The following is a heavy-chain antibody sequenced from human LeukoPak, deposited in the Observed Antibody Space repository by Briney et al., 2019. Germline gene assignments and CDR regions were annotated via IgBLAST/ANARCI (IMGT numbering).Heavy chain of an antibody. Sequence: PSETLSLTCTVSGGSLSISSYYWGWIRHPPGKGLEWIGSIYYSGSTYYNPSLKSRFTISVDTSKNQFSLKLSSVTAADTAVYYCARQTGGSYYAFDYWGQGTLVTVSS. V-gene: IGHV4-39*01. CDR2: IYYSGST. CDR3: ARQTGGSYYAFDY. J-gene: IGHJ4*02. D-gene: IGHD1-26*01. CDR1: GGSLSISSYY.